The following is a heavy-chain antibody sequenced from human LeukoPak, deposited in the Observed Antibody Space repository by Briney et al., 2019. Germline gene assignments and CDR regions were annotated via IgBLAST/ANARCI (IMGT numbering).Heavy chain of an antibody. CDR2: IILIFGTA. V-gene: IGHV1-69*13. CDR1: GGTFSSYF. Sequence: SVKVSYKASGGTFSSYFISWVRQAPGQGLEWMGGIILIFGTANYAQKLQCRDTITADESTSTAYMELSSLRSEDTAVYYCARDLGYVVVVATSSAYYYYGMDVWGQGTTVTVSS. J-gene: IGHJ6*02. CDR3: ARDLGYVVVVATSSAYYYYGMDV. D-gene: IGHD2-15*01.